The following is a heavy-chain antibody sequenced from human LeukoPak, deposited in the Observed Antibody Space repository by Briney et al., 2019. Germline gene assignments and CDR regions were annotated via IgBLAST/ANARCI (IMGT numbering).Heavy chain of an antibody. CDR1: GGSISSYY. CDR3: ARVTGGLTKAFDI. D-gene: IGHD3-9*01. V-gene: IGHV4-59*01. Sequence: SETLSLTCTVSGGSISSYYWSWIRQPPGKELEWIGYIYYSGGTNYNPSLESRLTISVDRSKNRFSLKLSSVTAADTAMYYCARVTGGLTKAFDIWGQGTMVTVSS. J-gene: IGHJ3*02. CDR2: IYYSGGT.